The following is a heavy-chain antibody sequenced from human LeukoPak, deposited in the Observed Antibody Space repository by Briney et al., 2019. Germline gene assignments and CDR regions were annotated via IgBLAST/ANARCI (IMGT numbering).Heavy chain of an antibody. J-gene: IGHJ5*01. Sequence: GGSLRLSCAASGFRFSTYAMSWVSQAPGKGLEWVSGISGRDDSTYYANSVKGRFTISRDNSKNTLYLQMSGLRAEDTAVYYCAKDRETSSTSPNWFDSWGQGTLVTVSS. V-gene: IGHV3-23*01. D-gene: IGHD2-2*01. CDR3: AKDRETSSTSPNWFDS. CDR1: GFRFSTYA. CDR2: ISGRDDST.